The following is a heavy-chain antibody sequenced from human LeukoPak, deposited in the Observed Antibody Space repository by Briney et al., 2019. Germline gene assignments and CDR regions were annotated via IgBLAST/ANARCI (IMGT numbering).Heavy chain of an antibody. CDR1: GGTFSSYA. Sequence: SVKVSCKASGGTFSSYAISWVRQAPGQGLEWMGRIIPILGIANYAQKFQGRVTITADKSTSTAYMELSRLRSDDTAVYYCARVGYSSSWYRYYFDYWGQGTLVTVSS. CDR2: IIPILGIA. J-gene: IGHJ4*02. D-gene: IGHD6-13*01. V-gene: IGHV1-69*04. CDR3: ARVGYSSSWYRYYFDY.